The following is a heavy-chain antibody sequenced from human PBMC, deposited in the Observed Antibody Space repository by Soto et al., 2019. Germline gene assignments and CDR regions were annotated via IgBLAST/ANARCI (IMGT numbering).Heavy chain of an antibody. Sequence: EVQLVETGGGLIQPGGSLRLSCAASGFTVSSNYMSWVRQAPGKGLEWVSVIYSGGSTYYADSVKGRFTISRDNSKNTLYLQMNSLRAEDTAVYYCARVDYYDSSGPSDYWGQGTLVTVSS. V-gene: IGHV3-53*02. CDR3: ARVDYYDSSGPSDY. CDR2: IYSGGST. D-gene: IGHD3-22*01. CDR1: GFTVSSNY. J-gene: IGHJ4*02.